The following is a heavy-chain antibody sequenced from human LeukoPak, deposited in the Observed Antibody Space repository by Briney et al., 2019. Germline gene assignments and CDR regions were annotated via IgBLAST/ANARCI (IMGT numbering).Heavy chain of an antibody. Sequence: GGSLRLSCAASGFTFSDYYISWIRQAPWKGLEWVSYISSSRSYTNYADSVKGRFTISRDNAKNSLYLQMNSLRAEDTAVYYCARVATGPYYFDYWGQGTLVTVSS. V-gene: IGHV3-11*06. CDR3: ARVATGPYYFDY. D-gene: IGHD2-8*02. CDR2: ISSSRSYT. CDR1: GFTFSDYY. J-gene: IGHJ4*02.